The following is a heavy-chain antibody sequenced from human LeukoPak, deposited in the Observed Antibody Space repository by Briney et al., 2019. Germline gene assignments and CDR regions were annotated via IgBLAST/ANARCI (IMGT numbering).Heavy chain of an antibody. Sequence: GGSLRLSCAASGVAFSSHGMHWVRQAPGKGLEWVAVISSGGTTTYYADSVKGRFIISRGNSKNTLYLQMNSLRIEDTAVYYCAKEGQTPYSSKFSFDYWGQGTLVTVSS. D-gene: IGHD6-13*01. V-gene: IGHV3-30*18. J-gene: IGHJ4*02. CDR2: ISSGGTTT. CDR3: AKEGQTPYSSKFSFDY. CDR1: GVAFSSHG.